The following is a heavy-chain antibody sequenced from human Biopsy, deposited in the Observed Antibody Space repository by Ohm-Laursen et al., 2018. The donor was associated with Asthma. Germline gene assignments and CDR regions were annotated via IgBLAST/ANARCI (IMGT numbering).Heavy chain of an antibody. CDR2: IYYSGTT. CDR3: ARGPSPHYHTSNGKFDL. Sequence: TLSLTCLVSGSSIGRGGYYWSWMRHFPGKGLEWIGYIYYSGTTYYNPSLKSRLTISVDMSKNQFILHLTSVTAADTAVYFCARGPSPHYHTSNGKFDLWGQGTLVTVSS. J-gene: IGHJ5*02. V-gene: IGHV4-31*03. D-gene: IGHD2-8*01. CDR1: GSSIGRGGYY.